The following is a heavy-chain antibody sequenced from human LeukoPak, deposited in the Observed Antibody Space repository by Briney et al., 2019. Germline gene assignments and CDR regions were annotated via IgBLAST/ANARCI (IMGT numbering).Heavy chain of an antibody. CDR3: ARDWEGGALDI. Sequence: PGGSLRLSCAASGFTFSDYWMNWVRQAPGKGLEWVSYITSRSRGSIYYADSVKGRFTISRDNAKKSLYLQMNSLRVEDTAVYYCARDWEGGALDIWGQGTLVIVAS. CDR2: ITSRSRGSI. J-gene: IGHJ3*02. CDR1: GFTFSDYW. D-gene: IGHD3-16*01. V-gene: IGHV3-48*04.